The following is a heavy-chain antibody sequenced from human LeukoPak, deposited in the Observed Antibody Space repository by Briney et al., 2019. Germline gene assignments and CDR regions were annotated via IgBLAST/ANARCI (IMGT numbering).Heavy chain of an antibody. V-gene: IGHV3-23*01. D-gene: IGHD3-22*01. CDR3: AKSAYYDASGYYREYYFDY. CDR2: ISGSGGST. Sequence: GGSLRLSCAASGFTFSSYSMNWVRQAPGKGLEWVSSISGSGGSTHYADSVKGRFTISRDKTKNTLYMQMNSLRAEDTAVYYCAKSAYYDASGYYREYYFDYWGQGTLVTVSS. CDR1: GFTFSSYS. J-gene: IGHJ4*02.